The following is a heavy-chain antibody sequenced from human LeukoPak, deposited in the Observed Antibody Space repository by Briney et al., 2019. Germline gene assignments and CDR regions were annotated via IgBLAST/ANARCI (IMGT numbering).Heavy chain of an antibody. CDR3: ARTVEGHFDF. Sequence: GGSLRLSCVASAFTFKTYTLYWVRQTPGKGLEWVSYISTAGNLINYADSVRGRFTISRDIAKNSLYLYMSSLTPEDTAVYYCARTVEGHFDFRGQGTLVTVSS. J-gene: IGHJ4*02. V-gene: IGHV3-21*01. CDR1: AFTFKTYT. CDR2: ISTAGNLI. D-gene: IGHD5-24*01.